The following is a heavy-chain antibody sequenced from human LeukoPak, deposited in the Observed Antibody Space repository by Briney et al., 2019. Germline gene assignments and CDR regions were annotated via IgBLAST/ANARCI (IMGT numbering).Heavy chain of an antibody. CDR3: ATLRGSGWYYFDY. J-gene: IGHJ4*02. V-gene: IGHV1-46*01. Sequence: ASVKVSCKASGYTFTSYYMHWVRQAPGQGLEWVGIINPSGGSTSYAQKFQGRVTMTRDTSTSTVYMELSSLRSEDTAVYYCATLRGSGWYYFDYWGQGTLVTVSS. CDR2: INPSGGST. D-gene: IGHD6-19*01. CDR1: GYTFTSYY.